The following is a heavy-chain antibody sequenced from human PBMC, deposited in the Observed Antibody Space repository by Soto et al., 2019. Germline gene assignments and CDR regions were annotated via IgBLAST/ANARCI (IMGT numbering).Heavy chain of an antibody. D-gene: IGHD4-17*01. CDR3: ASLQKYGDYVDY. V-gene: IGHV4-30-2*01. J-gene: IGHJ4*02. Sequence: PSETLSLTCAVSGGSISSGGYSWSWIRQPPGKGLEWIGYIYHSGSTYYNPSLKSRVTISVDRSKNQFSLKLSSVAAADTAVYYCASLQKYGDYVDYWGQGTLVTVSS. CDR2: IYHSGST. CDR1: GGSISSGGYS.